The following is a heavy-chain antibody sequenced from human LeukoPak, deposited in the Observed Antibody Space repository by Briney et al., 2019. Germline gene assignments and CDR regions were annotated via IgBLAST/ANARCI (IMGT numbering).Heavy chain of an antibody. CDR3: AREMYYYGSGSPDY. CDR1: GYNFARYW. D-gene: IGHD3-10*01. CDR2: IYPTDSDT. Sequence: PGESLKISCKASGYNFARYWIGWVRQMPGKGPEWMGIIYPTDSDTRYGPSFQGQVTISADKSINTAYLQWSSLKASDTAMYYCAREMYYYGSGSPDYWGQGTLVTVSS. V-gene: IGHV5-51*01. J-gene: IGHJ4*02.